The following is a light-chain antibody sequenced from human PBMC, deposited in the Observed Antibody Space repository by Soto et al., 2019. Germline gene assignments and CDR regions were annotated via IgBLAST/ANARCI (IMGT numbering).Light chain of an antibody. CDR3: QQYNDYIT. J-gene: IGKJ5*01. CDR1: HSVSNN. Sequence: VMTQSPTTLSVSPVERATLSGRASHSVSNNLAWYQQKPGQAPRLLIYGASTRATGIPAKFSGTGSETEFTLTVSSLQPDDSATYYCQQYNDYITFGQGTRLEIK. V-gene: IGKV3-15*01. CDR2: GAS.